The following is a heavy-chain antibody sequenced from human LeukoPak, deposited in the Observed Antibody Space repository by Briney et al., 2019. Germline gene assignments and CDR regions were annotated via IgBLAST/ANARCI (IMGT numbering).Heavy chain of an antibody. CDR1: GYTLTGYY. CDR2: INPNSGGT. D-gene: IGHD3-10*01. Sequence: GASVKVSCKASGYTLTGYYMHWVRQAPGQGLEWMGWINPNSGGTNYAQKFQGRVTMTRDTSISTAYMELSRLRSDDTAVYYCAREAFGRDGFEPWGQGTPVTVSS. CDR3: AREAFGRDGFEP. J-gene: IGHJ5*02. V-gene: IGHV1-2*02.